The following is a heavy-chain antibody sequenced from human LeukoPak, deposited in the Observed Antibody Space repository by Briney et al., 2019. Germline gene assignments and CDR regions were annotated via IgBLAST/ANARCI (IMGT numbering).Heavy chain of an antibody. Sequence: GGSLRLSCAASGFTLSTACINWVRQAPGKGLEWVGRIKSKTDGGTTDYTAPVKGRFTISRDDSKNTLYLQMNSLKTEDTAVYYCTTRSHDYSTLGGSAWGQGTLVTVSS. CDR1: GFTLSTAC. V-gene: IGHV3-15*01. CDR2: IKSKTDGGTT. J-gene: IGHJ5*02. D-gene: IGHD4-11*01. CDR3: TTRSHDYSTLGGSA.